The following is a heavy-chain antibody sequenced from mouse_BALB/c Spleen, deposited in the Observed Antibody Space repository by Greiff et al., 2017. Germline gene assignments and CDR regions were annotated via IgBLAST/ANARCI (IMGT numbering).Heavy chain of an antibody. CDR1: GYTFTSYW. CDR2: IDPYDSET. V-gene: IGHV1-52*01. Sequence: VQLQQPGAELVRPGASVKLSCKASGYTFTSYWMNWVKQRPEQGLDGIGRIDPYDSETHYNQKFKDKAILTVDISSSTAYIELARLTSEDSAIYYCARWETNYFDYWGQGTTLTVSS. D-gene: IGHD2-13*01. CDR3: ARWETNYFDY. J-gene: IGHJ2*01.